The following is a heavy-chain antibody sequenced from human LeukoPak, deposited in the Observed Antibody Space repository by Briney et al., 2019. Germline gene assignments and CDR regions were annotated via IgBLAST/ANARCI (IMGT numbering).Heavy chain of an antibody. Sequence: ASVKDSCKASGYTFTSYGISWVRHAPGQGLECMGWISAFNGNTNYAQNVWGRVTMTTDTSTSTGYMELRSLRSDETALYYCARMSGDQQFFGVVTFFDYWGQGTLVTVSS. CDR1: GYTFTSYG. CDR2: ISAFNGNT. D-gene: IGHD3-3*01. J-gene: IGHJ4*02. CDR3: ARMSGDQQFFGVVTFFDY. V-gene: IGHV1-18*01.